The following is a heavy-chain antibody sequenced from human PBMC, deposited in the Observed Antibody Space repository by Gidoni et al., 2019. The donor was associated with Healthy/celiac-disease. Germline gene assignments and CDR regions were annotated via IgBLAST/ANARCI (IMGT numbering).Heavy chain of an antibody. CDR3: ARGGYYDSSGPHWFDP. V-gene: IGHV1-2*04. CDR2: INPNSGGT. D-gene: IGHD3-22*01. Sequence: QVQLVQSGAEVKKPGASVKFSCKASGYTFPGYYMHWVRQAPGQGLEWMGWINPNSGGTKYAQKCQGWVTMTRDTSISTAYMELSRLRSDDTAVYYCARGGYYDSSGPHWFDPWGQGTLVTLSS. J-gene: IGHJ5*02. CDR1: GYTFPGYY.